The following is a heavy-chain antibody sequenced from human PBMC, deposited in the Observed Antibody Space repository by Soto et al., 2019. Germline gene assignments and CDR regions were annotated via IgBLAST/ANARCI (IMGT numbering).Heavy chain of an antibody. D-gene: IGHD6-13*01. Sequence: ASVKVSCKASGYTFTSYYMHWVRQAPGQGLEWMGIINPSGGSTSYAQKFQDRVTMTRDTSTSTVYMELSSLRSEDTAVYYCARARLVAAAGTTWFDPWGQGTLVTVSS. CDR2: INPSGGST. J-gene: IGHJ5*02. V-gene: IGHV1-46*01. CDR1: GYTFTSYY. CDR3: ARARLVAAAGTTWFDP.